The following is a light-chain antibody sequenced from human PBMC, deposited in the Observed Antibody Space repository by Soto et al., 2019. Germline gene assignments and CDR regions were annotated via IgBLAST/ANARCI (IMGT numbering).Light chain of an antibody. J-gene: IGKJ4*01. CDR1: QSVDIY. CDR2: DAS. V-gene: IGKV3-11*01. CDR3: QQRKYWPPLT. Sequence: EVVVTQSPVTLALSPGERATLSCRTSQSVDIYVAWYQQKPGQAPRLLIYDASNRASGIRARFSGSGSGTDFTRTISSLEPEDFAVYYCQQRKYWPPLTFGGGTKVEIK.